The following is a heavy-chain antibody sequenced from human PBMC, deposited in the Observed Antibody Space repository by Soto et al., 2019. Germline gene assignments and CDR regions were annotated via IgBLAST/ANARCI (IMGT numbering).Heavy chain of an antibody. J-gene: IGHJ5*02. CDR2: IYYSGST. Sequence: ASETLSLTCTVSGGSLSSYYWSWIRQPPGKGLEWIGDIYYSGSTNYNPSLKSRVTISVYSSKNQFSLKLSSVTAADTAVSSCARAMGDGSKYVGWCDPWGQGTLVTV. CDR3: ARAMGDGSKYVGWCDP. V-gene: IGHV4-59*01. D-gene: IGHD1-26*01. CDR1: GGSLSSYY.